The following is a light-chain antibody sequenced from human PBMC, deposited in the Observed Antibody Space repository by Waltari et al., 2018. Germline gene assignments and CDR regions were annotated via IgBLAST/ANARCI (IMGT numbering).Light chain of an antibody. CDR1: QSLLHSNGYNY. CDR2: LGS. CDR3: MQALQTRYT. V-gene: IGKV2-28*01. Sequence: DIVMTQSPLSLPVTPGEPASISCRSSQSLLHSNGYNYLDWYLQKPGHSPQLLIYLGSNRASGVPDRFSGSGSGTDFTLKISRVEAEDVGVYYCMQALQTRYTFGQGTKLEIK. J-gene: IGKJ2*01.